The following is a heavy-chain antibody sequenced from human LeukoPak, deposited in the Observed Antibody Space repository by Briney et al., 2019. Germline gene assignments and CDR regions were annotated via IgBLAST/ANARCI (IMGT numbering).Heavy chain of an antibody. CDR1: GGTFSSYA. D-gene: IGHD6-13*01. Sequence: GASVKVSCKASGGTFSSYAISWVRQAPGQGLEWMGGIIPIFGTANYAQKFQGRVTITADESTSTAYMELSSLRSEDTAVYYCARAAYSSTWYSRYFDLWGRGTLVAVSS. CDR3: ARAAYSSTWYSRYFDL. J-gene: IGHJ2*01. V-gene: IGHV1-69*13. CDR2: IIPIFGTA.